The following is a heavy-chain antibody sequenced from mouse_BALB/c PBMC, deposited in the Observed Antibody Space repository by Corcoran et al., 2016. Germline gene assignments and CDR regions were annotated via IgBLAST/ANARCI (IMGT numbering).Heavy chain of an antibody. CDR1: GFNIKDPY. CDR3: ARRAMDY. Sequence: EVQLQQSGAELVKPGASVKLSCTASGFNIKDPYMHWVKQRPEQGLEGIGRIDPANGNTKYDPKFQGKATITADTSSNTAYLQLSSLTSEDTAVYYCARRAMDYWGQGTSVTVSS. V-gene: IGHV14-3*02. J-gene: IGHJ4*01. CDR2: IDPANGNT.